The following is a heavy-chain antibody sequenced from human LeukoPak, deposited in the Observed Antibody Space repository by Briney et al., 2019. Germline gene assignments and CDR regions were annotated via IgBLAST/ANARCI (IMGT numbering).Heavy chain of an antibody. CDR2: INPNSGGT. CDR1: GYTFTGYY. V-gene: IGHV1-2*02. Sequence: ASVKVSCKASGYTFTGYYMHWVRQAPGQGLEWMGWINPNSGGTNYAQKFQGRVTMTRDTSISTAYMELSRLRSDDTAVYYCARAVLLWFGEIFDWFDPWGQGTLVTVSS. CDR3: ARAVLLWFGEIFDWFDP. J-gene: IGHJ5*02. D-gene: IGHD3-10*01.